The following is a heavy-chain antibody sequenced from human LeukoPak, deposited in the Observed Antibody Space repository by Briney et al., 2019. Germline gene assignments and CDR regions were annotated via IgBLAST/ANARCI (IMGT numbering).Heavy chain of an antibody. J-gene: IGHJ4*02. CDR3: AKDHTTMGLSGY. CDR1: GFTFSTYG. D-gene: IGHD3-16*02. Sequence: GRSLRLSCAASGFTFSTYGMHWVRQAPGKGLEWVAVISSDGGNKYYADSVKGRFTISRDNSKNTLYLQMNSLRAEDTAVYYCAKDHTTMGLSGYWGQGTLVTVSS. V-gene: IGHV3-30*18. CDR2: ISSDGGNK.